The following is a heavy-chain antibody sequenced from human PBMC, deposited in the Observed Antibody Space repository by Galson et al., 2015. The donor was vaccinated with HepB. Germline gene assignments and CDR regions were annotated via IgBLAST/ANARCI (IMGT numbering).Heavy chain of an antibody. D-gene: IGHD4-17*01. V-gene: IGHV3-13*04. CDR3: ARGAYGDANWSFGL. CDR2: IGAPGDT. CDR1: GFTFSSHD. Sequence: SLRLSCAASGFTFSSHDMHWVRQSTGQGLEWVSAIGAPGDTYYPASVQGRFTISRENAKNSLYLQMNSLTAGDTAVYYCARGAYGDANWSFGLWGRGTLVTVSS. J-gene: IGHJ2*01.